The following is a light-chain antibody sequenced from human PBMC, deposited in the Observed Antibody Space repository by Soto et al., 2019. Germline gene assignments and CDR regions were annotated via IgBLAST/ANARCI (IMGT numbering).Light chain of an antibody. CDR3: TSYTSSSTNYV. J-gene: IGLJ1*01. CDR1: SSDIGGYNY. Sequence: ALTQPASVSGSPGQSITISCTGTSSDIGGYNYVSWYQQHPGKAPKLMIYEVSNRPSGVSNRFSGSKSGNTASLTISGLQAEDEADYYCTSYTSSSTNYVFGTGTKLTVL. V-gene: IGLV2-14*01. CDR2: EVS.